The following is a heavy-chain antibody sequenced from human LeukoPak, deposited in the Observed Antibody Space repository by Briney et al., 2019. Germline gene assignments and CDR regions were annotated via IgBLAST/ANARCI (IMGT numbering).Heavy chain of an antibody. CDR1: GGSVSSGSYY. CDR3: ARVLAGTTTDH. D-gene: IGHD1-14*01. J-gene: IGHJ4*02. V-gene: IGHV4-61*01. CDR2: IYYSGST. Sequence: SETLSLTCTVSGGSVSSGSYYWSWIRQPPGKGLEWIGYIYYSGSTNYNPSLKSQVTISLDTSKNQFSLKLSSVTAADTAVYYCARVLAGTTTDHWGQGTLVTVSS.